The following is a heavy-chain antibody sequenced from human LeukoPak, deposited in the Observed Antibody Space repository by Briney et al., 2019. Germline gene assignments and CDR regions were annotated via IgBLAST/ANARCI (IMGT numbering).Heavy chain of an antibody. D-gene: IGHD3-16*01. CDR1: GGSITSTTYY. Sequence: KPSETLSLTCTVSGGSITSTTYYWGWIRQSPGKGLEWIGNINYSGNTYYNPSLKSRVTLSVDTSRNQFSLTMTSVTAADRAIYYCARRYWGNVFDLWGQGTMVTVSS. CDR2: INYSGNT. J-gene: IGHJ3*01. V-gene: IGHV4-39*01. CDR3: ARRYWGNVFDL.